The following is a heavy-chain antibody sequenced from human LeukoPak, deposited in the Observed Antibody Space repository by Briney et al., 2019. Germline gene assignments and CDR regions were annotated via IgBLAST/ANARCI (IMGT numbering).Heavy chain of an antibody. J-gene: IGHJ3*02. D-gene: IGHD3-16*01. Sequence: SETLSLTCALSGGSFSGYYWSWIRHPPGKGLGWMGEINHSGSTNYNPPPKRRVTISVDTSKNQFSLKLSSVTAADTAVYYCARVPQGGARGLVAFDIWGQGTMVTVSS. CDR1: GGSFSGYY. CDR3: ARVPQGGARGLVAFDI. CDR2: INHSGST. V-gene: IGHV4-34*01.